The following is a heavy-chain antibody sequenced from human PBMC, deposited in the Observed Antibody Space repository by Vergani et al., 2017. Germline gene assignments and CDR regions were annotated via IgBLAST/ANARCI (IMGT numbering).Heavy chain of an antibody. V-gene: IGHV4-59*01. CDR2: IYYSGST. J-gene: IGHJ6*02. Sequence: QVQLQESGPGLVKPSETLSLICTVSGGSISSYYWSWIRQPPGKGLEWIGYIYYSGSTNYNPSLKSRVTISVDTSKNQFSLKLSSVTAADTAVYYCARGIYGDYVSYYGMDVWGQGTTVTVSS. CDR3: ARGIYGDYVSYYGMDV. D-gene: IGHD4-17*01. CDR1: GGSISSYY.